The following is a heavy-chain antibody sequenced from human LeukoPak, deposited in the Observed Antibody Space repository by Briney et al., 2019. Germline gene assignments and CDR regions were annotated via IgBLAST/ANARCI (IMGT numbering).Heavy chain of an antibody. CDR1: GFTFSSYG. CDR2: ISYDGSNK. J-gene: IGHJ4*02. CDR3: AKDREEMAFDY. Sequence: GRSLRLSCAASGFTFSSYGMHWVRQAPGKGLEWVAVISYDGSNKYYADSVEGRFTISRDNSKNTLYLQMNSLRAEDTAVYYCAKDREEMAFDYWGQGTLVTVSS. V-gene: IGHV3-30*18. D-gene: IGHD5-24*01.